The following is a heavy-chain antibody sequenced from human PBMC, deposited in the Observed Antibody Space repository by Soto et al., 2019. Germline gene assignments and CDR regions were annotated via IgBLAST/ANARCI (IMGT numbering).Heavy chain of an antibody. CDR1: GYTFTSYG. D-gene: IGHD3-22*01. CDR3: ARGDYYDSSGYAFEI. Sequence: ASVKVSCKASGYTFTSYGISWVRQAPGQGLEWMGWISAYNGNTNYAQKLQGRVTMTTDTSTSTAYMELRSLRSDDTAVYYCARGDYYDSSGYAFEIWGQGTMVTVSS. V-gene: IGHV1-18*01. CDR2: ISAYNGNT. J-gene: IGHJ3*02.